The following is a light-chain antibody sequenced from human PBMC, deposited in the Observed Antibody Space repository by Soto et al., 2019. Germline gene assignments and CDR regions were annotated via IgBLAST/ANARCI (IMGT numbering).Light chain of an antibody. CDR1: SSDVGAYNY. CDR3: SSYTRSDIFI. V-gene: IGLV2-14*01. CDR2: EVT. J-gene: IGLJ1*01. Sequence: QSVLTQPASVSGSPGQSITISCTGTSSDVGAYNYVSWYQQHPDKAPKVMIYEVTNRPSGVSNRFSGSKSGNTASLTISGLQAEDEADDYCSSYTRSDIFIFGTGTKLTVL.